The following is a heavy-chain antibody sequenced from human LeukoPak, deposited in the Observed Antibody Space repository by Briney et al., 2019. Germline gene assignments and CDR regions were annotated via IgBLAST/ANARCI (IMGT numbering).Heavy chain of an antibody. Sequence: ASVKVSCKASGYTFTGYYMHWVRQAPGQGLEWMGWINPNNAVTNYAQKFQGRVTMTRDTSTSTAYMELSRLTSDDTAVYYCARRVVPTASLVYWGEGTLVTVSS. J-gene: IGHJ4*02. CDR1: GYTFTGYY. CDR2: INPNNAVT. V-gene: IGHV1-2*02. D-gene: IGHD2-2*01. CDR3: ARRVVPTASLVY.